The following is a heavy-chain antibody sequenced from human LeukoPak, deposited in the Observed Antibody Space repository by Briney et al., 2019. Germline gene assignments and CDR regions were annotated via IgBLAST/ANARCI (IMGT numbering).Heavy chain of an antibody. J-gene: IGHJ4*02. CDR3: ARDLTMVRGVIYYFDY. Sequence: ASVKVSCKTSGYTLTSYGISWVRQAPGQGLEWMGWISAYNGDTNYAQKLQGRVTVTTDTSTSTAYMELRSLRSDDTAVYYCARDLTMVRGVIYYFDYWGQGTLVTVSS. CDR1: GYTLTSYG. V-gene: IGHV1-18*01. D-gene: IGHD3-10*01. CDR2: ISAYNGDT.